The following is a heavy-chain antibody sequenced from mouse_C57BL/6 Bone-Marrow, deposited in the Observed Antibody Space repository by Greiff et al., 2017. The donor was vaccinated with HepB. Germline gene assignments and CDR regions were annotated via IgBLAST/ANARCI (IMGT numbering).Heavy chain of an antibody. CDR2: IRLKSDNYAT. CDR3: TENYGNFPYYAMDY. Sequence: DVMLVESGGGLVQPGGSMKLSCVASGFTFSNYWMNWVRQSPEKGLEWVAQIRLKSDNYATHYAESVKGRFTISRDDSKSSVYLQMNNLRAEDTGIYYCTENYGNFPYYAMDYWGQGTSVTVSS. J-gene: IGHJ4*01. V-gene: IGHV6-3*01. CDR1: GFTFSNYW. D-gene: IGHD2-1*01.